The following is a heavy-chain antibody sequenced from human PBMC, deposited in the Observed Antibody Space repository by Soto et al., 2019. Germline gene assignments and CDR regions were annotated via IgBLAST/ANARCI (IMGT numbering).Heavy chain of an antibody. V-gene: IGHV1-8*01. CDR3: ARRGYSSSWYYYYYYGMDV. CDR1: GYTFTSYD. J-gene: IGHJ6*02. CDR2: MNPNSGNT. Sequence: GASVKVSCKASGYTFTSYDINWVRQATGQGLEWMGWMNPNSGNTGYAQKFQGGVTMTRNTSISTAYMELSSLRSEDTAVYYCARRGYSSSWYYYYYYGMDVWGQGTTVTVSS. D-gene: IGHD6-13*01.